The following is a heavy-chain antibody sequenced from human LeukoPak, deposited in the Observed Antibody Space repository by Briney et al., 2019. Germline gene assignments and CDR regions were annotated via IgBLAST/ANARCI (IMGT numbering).Heavy chain of an antibody. CDR1: GFTFSRYA. D-gene: IGHD6-19*01. Sequence: GGSLRLSCAASGFTFSRYAMSWVRQAPGGGLEWVSAISGSGASTYYADSVKGRFTISKDSSKDTLYLQMNSLRPEDTAVFFCAKDRQPAVAGVSFLDYWGQGTLVTVSS. CDR2: ISGSGAST. CDR3: AKDRQPAVAGVSFLDY. J-gene: IGHJ4*02. V-gene: IGHV3-23*01.